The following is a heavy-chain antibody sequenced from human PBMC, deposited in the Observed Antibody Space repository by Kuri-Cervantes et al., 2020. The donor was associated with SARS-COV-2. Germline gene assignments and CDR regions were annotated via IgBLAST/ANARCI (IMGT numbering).Heavy chain of an antibody. Sequence: ESLKISCAASGLTFSSYSMNWVRQAPGKGLEWVSYLSSSSSTIYYADSVKGRFTISRDNAKNSLYLQMNSLRAEDTAVHYCARGAANYYMDVWGTGTTVTVSS. J-gene: IGHJ6*03. V-gene: IGHV3-48*01. D-gene: IGHD3-16*01. CDR3: ARGAANYYMDV. CDR1: GLTFSSYS. CDR2: LSSSSSTI.